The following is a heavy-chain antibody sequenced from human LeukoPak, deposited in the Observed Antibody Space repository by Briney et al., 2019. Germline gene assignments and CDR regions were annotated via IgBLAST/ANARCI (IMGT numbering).Heavy chain of an antibody. CDR1: GYSISGGYY. V-gene: IGHV4-38-2*02. CDR2: IYHSGST. J-gene: IGHJ6*03. CDR3: ARENDQLRGSYYYMDV. D-gene: IGHD2-2*01. Sequence: SETLSLTCTVSGYSISGGYYRGWIRQPPGKGLEWIGSIYHSGSTYYNPSLKSRVTISVDTSKNQFSLKLSSVTAADTAVYYCARENDQLRGSYYYMDVWGKGTTVTVSS.